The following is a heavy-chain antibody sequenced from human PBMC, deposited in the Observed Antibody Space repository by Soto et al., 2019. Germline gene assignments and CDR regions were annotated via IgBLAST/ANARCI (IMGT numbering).Heavy chain of an antibody. D-gene: IGHD3-3*01. CDR1: GGSISSGDYY. CDR2: IYYSGST. CDR3: ARGVTIFGPSFDL. J-gene: IGHJ2*01. V-gene: IGHV4-30-4*01. Sequence: TSETLSLTCTVSGGSISSGDYYWSWIRQPPGKGLEWIGYIYYSGSTYYNPSLKSRVTISVDTSKNQFSLKLSSVTAADTAVYYCARGVTIFGPSFDLWGRGTLVTVSS.